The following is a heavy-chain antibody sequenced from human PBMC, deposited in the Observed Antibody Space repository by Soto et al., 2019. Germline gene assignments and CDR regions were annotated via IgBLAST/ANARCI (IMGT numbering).Heavy chain of an antibody. CDR1: GGSFSGYY. CDR2: INHRGST. J-gene: IGHJ4*02. V-gene: IGHV4-34*01. CDR3: ARGLLWFGESNPFDH. D-gene: IGHD3-10*01. Sequence: QVHLQQWGAGLLKPSETLSLTCAVYGGSFSGYYWSGIRQPPGKGLEWIGEINHRGSTNNNPSLKSRVTISVDTSKNQFSLKLTSVTAADAAVYYCARGLLWFGESNPFDHWGQGTLVTVSS.